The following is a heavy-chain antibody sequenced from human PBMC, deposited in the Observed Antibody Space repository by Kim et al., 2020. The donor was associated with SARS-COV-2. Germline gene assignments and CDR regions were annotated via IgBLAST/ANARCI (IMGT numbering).Heavy chain of an antibody. V-gene: IGHV4-39*01. CDR2: LSYSGIT. D-gene: IGHD2-21*02. CDR3: ARQTEPRGAFDI. CDR1: GVSIRSFNYF. Sequence: SETLSLTCPVSGVSIRSFNYFWGWIRQPPGRGLEWIGTLSYSGITYYNPSLKSRVSISVDTSQNHFSLRLDSVTATDTAVYYCARQTEPRGAFDIWGQGT. J-gene: IGHJ3*02.